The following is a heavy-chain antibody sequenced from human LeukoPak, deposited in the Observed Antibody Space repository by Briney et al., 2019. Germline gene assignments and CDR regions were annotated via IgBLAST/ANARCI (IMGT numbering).Heavy chain of an antibody. CDR2: ISTYNGNT. D-gene: IGHD3-3*01. CDR3: ARRYENYDFWSGPLTTEYYFDY. J-gene: IGHJ4*02. CDR1: GYTFTSYG. Sequence: ASVNVSCKASGYTFTSYGISWVRQAPGQGLEWMGWISTYNGNTNYAQKLRGRVTMTTDTSTSTAYMELRSLKSDDTAVYYCARRYENYDFWSGPLTTEYYFDYWVQGTLVTVSS. V-gene: IGHV1-18*01.